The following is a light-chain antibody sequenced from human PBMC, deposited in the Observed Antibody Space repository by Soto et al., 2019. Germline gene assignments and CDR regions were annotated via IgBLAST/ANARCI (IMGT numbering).Light chain of an antibody. CDR2: EVN. J-gene: IGLJ2*01. Sequence: QSALTQPASVSGSPGQSITISCTGTSSDVGAYNLVSWYQQHPGKAPKLMTDEVNKRPSGVSNRFSGSKSGNTASLTISGLQAEDGADYYCCSYAGSSTLVFGGGTMLAVL. CDR1: SSDVGAYNL. CDR3: CSYAGSSTLV. V-gene: IGLV2-23*02.